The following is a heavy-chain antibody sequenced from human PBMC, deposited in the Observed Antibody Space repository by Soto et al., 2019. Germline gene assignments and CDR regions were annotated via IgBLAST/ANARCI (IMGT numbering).Heavy chain of an antibody. CDR3: ARCIMITFGGVPGWFDP. D-gene: IGHD3-16*01. CDR1: GGSISSSSYY. CDR2: IYYSGST. V-gene: IGHV4-39*01. Sequence: SETLSLTCTVSGGSISSSSYYWGWIRQPPGKGLEWIGSIYYSGSTYYNPSLKSRVTISVDTSKNQFSLKLSSVTAADTAVYYCARCIMITFGGVPGWFDPWGQGTLVTVSS. J-gene: IGHJ5*02.